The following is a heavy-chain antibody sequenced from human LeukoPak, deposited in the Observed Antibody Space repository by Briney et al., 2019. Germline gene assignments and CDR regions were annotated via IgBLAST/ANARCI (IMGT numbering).Heavy chain of an antibody. V-gene: IGHV3-7*01. CDR3: ARDPDEWELPTDY. CDR1: GFTFSRYW. D-gene: IGHD1-26*01. J-gene: IGHJ4*02. CDR2: IKWDGSEK. Sequence: GGSLRLSCATSGFTFSRYWMSWVRQSPGEGLQWVANIKWDGSEKEYVDSVKGRFTISRDNAKNSMSLQMNSLRAEDSAVYYCARDPDEWELPTDYWGQGTLVTVSS.